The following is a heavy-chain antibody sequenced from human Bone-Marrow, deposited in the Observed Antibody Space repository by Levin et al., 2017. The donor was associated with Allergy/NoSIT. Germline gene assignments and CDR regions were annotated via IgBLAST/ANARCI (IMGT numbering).Heavy chain of an antibody. CDR1: GFTFSSYS. D-gene: IGHD5-18*01. J-gene: IGHJ6*02. V-gene: IGHV3-21*01. CDR2: ISSSSSYI. CDR3: ARGLDTAMVSGGMDV. Sequence: GESLKISCAASGFTFSSYSMNWVRQAPGKGLEWVSSISSSSSYIYYADSVKGRFTISRDNAKNSLYLQMNSLRAEDTAVYYCARGLDTAMVSGGMDVWGQGTTVTVSS.